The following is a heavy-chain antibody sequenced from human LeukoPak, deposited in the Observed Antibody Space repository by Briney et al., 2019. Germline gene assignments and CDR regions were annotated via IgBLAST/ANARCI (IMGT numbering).Heavy chain of an antibody. J-gene: IGHJ6*03. D-gene: IGHD6-13*01. CDR2: IYHSGST. CDR1: GGSISSGGYS. Sequence: SETLSLTCAVSGGSISSGGYSWSWIRQPPGKGLEWIGYIYHSGSTYYNPSLKSRVTISVDRSKNQFSLKLSSVTAADTAVYYCARGETNSSSWYYYYYMDVWGKGTTVTVSS. V-gene: IGHV4-30-2*01. CDR3: ARGETNSSSWYYYYYMDV.